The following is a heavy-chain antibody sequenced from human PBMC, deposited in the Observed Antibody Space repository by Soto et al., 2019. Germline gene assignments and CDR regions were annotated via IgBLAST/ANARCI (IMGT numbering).Heavy chain of an antibody. V-gene: IGHV4-34*01. D-gene: IGHD5-12*01. Sequence: QVQLQQWGAGLLKPSETLSLTCAVYGGSFSGYYWSWIRQPPGKGLEWIGEINHSGSTNYHPSLKSRVTIAVDTSKNQFSLKLSSVTAADTAVYYCARAFIVPTIHLPYPFNYYYYGMDVWGQGTTVTVSS. CDR1: GGSFSGYY. CDR3: ARAFIVPTIHLPYPFNYYYYGMDV. CDR2: INHSGST. J-gene: IGHJ6*02.